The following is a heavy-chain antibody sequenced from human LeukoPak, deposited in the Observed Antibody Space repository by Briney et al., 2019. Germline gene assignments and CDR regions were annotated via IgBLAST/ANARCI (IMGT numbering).Heavy chain of an antibody. CDR3: AGHHPRNTVDF. CDR1: GDSISSFY. CDR2: ISDIGSI. Sequence: PSETLSLTCSVSGDSISSFYWNWIRQPPGKGLEWIAYISDIGSINYNPSLKSRVTISLDTSKNQFSLKLSSVTAADTAVYYCAGHHPRNTVDFWGQGTLVTVSS. J-gene: IGHJ4*02. V-gene: IGHV4-59*08. D-gene: IGHD2/OR15-2a*01.